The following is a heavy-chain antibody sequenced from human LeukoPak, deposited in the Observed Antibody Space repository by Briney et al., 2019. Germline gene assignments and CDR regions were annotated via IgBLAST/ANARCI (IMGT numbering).Heavy chain of an antibody. V-gene: IGHV1-2*02. CDR2: INPNSGGT. CDR1: GYTFTGYY. D-gene: IGHD1-26*01. J-gene: IGHJ5*02. Sequence: GASVKVSCKASGYTFTGYYMHWVRQAPGQGLEWMGWINPNSGGTNYAQNFQGRVTMTSDTSIITAYMELSRLRSDDTAVYYCARDPGSLTYSGSYYGGYNWFDPWGQGTLVTVSS. CDR3: ARDPGSLTYSGSYYGGYNWFDP.